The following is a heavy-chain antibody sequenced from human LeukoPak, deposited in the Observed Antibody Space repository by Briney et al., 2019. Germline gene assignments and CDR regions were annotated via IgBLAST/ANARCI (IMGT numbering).Heavy chain of an antibody. CDR3: ASAPNVDFYDY. J-gene: IGHJ4*02. Sequence: SETLSLTCTVSGGSVSSGTHYWSWIRQPPGKGLEWIGYIYHTGSTNYNPSLKSRVSMSIDTSKNQFSLKLTSVTAADTAVYYCASAPNVDFYDYWGQGTLVTVSS. V-gene: IGHV4-61*01. CDR1: GGSVSSGTHY. CDR2: IYHTGST.